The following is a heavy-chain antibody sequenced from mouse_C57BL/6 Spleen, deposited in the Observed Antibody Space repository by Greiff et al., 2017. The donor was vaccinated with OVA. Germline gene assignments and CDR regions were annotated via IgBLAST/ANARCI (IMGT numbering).Heavy chain of an antibody. CDR1: GFTFSSYG. CDR2: ISSGGSYT. V-gene: IGHV5-6*01. CDR3: ARHDYYGSSYPYYFDY. Sequence: EVKLQESGGDLVKPGGSLKLSCAASGFTFSSYGMSWVRQTPDKRLEWVATISSGGSYTYYPDSVKGRFTISRDNAKNTLYLQMSSLKSEDTAMYYCARHDYYGSSYPYYFDYWGQGTTLTVSS. J-gene: IGHJ2*01. D-gene: IGHD1-1*01.